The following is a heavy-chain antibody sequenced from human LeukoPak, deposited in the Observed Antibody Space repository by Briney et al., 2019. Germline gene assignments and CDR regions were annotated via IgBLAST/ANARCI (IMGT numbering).Heavy chain of an antibody. V-gene: IGHV1-46*01. D-gene: IGHD4-17*01. CDR2: INPSGGST. CDR3: ARDTVTTRWAFDI. CDR1: GYTFTSYY. J-gene: IGHJ3*02. Sequence: GASVKVSCKASGYTFTSYYMHWVRQAPGQGLEWMGIINPSGGSTSYAQKFQGRVTMTRDMSTSTVYMELSSLRSEDTAVYYCARDTVTTRWAFDIWGQGTMVTVSS.